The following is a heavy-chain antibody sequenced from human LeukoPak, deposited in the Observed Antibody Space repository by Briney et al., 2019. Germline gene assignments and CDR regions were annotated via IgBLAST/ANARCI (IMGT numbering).Heavy chain of an antibody. CDR1: GGSFSGYY. CDR3: ARLFPGGWFDP. D-gene: IGHD3-10*01. V-gene: IGHV4-34*01. CDR2: INHSGST. Sequence: PSETLSLTCAVYGGSFSGYYWSWIRQPPGKGLEWIGKINHSGSTNYNPSPKSRVTISVDTSKNQFSLRLSSVTAADTAVYYCARLFPGGWFDPWGQGTLVTVSS. J-gene: IGHJ5*02.